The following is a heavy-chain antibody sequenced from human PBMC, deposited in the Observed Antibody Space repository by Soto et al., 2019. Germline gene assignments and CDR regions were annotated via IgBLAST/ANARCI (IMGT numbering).Heavy chain of an antibody. J-gene: IGHJ4*02. CDR2: ISSSSSYT. CDR3: ARVRDGYNVYFDY. V-gene: IGHV3-11*06. Sequence: QVQLVESGGGLVKPGGYLRRSCAASGFTFSDYYMSWIRQAPGKGLEWVSHISSSSSYTNYADSVKGRFTISGDNAKNSLYLQMNSLRAEDTAVYHCARVRDGYNVYFDYWGQGTLVTVSS. CDR1: GFTFSDYY. D-gene: IGHD5-12*01.